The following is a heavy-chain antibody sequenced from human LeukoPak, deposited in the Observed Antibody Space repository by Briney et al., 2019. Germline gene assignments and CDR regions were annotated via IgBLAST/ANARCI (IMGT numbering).Heavy chain of an antibody. CDR1: GFTFSSYS. Sequence: GGSLRLSCAASGFTFSSYSMNWVRQAPGKGLEWVSSISSSSSYIYYADSVKGRFTISRDDAKNSLYLQTNSLRAEDTAVYYCASSRLPAAKNWFDPWGQGTLVTVSS. CDR3: ASSRLPAAKNWFDP. CDR2: ISSSSSYI. D-gene: IGHD2-2*01. V-gene: IGHV3-21*01. J-gene: IGHJ5*02.